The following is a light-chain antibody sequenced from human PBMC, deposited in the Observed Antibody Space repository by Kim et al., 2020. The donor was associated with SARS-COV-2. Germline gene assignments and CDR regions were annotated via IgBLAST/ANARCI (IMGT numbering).Light chain of an antibody. Sequence: SVSPGESATLSCRARQNVATNFAWYQAQPGQPPRLLIYFAVTRATGVPARFSGSGSGTDFTLTISSLQSEDFAVYYCQQYNRWPTFGGGTKVDIK. V-gene: IGKV3-15*01. CDR2: FAV. CDR1: QNVATN. CDR3: QQYNRWPT. J-gene: IGKJ4*01.